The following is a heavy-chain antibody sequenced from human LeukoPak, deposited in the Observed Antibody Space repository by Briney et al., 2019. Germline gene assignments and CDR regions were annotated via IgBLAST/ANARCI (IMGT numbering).Heavy chain of an antibody. CDR3: ARGAYSGYGLDY. V-gene: IGHV4-61*01. CDR1: GGSISSSSYY. D-gene: IGHD5-12*01. Sequence: SETLSLTCTVSGGSISSSSYYWTWIRQPPGKGLECIGYIYSNGSTNYNPSLKSRVTISVDMSKNQFSVKLSSVTAADTAVYYCARGAYSGYGLDYWGQGTLVTVSS. J-gene: IGHJ4*02. CDR2: IYSNGST.